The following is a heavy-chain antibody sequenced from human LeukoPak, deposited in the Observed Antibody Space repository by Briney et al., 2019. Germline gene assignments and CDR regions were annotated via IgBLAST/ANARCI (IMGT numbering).Heavy chain of an antibody. Sequence: SVKVSCKASGVTFSSYAISLVRQAPGQGLEWMGRIIPIFGTANYAQKFQGRVTITTDESTSTAYMELSSLRSEDKDVYYCARDLGYCSGGSCSNWFAPWGEGTLVTVSS. CDR2: IIPIFGTA. CDR1: GVTFSSYA. V-gene: IGHV1-69*05. J-gene: IGHJ5*02. CDR3: ARDLGYCSGGSCSNWFAP. D-gene: IGHD2-15*01.